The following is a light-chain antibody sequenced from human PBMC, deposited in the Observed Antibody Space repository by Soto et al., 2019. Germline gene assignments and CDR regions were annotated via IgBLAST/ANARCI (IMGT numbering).Light chain of an antibody. CDR1: QSVRTN. J-gene: IGKJ4*01. CDR3: KKYNGWSHLT. CDR2: DAS. V-gene: IGKV3-15*01. Sequence: IVMTQSPATLSVAPEDRATLSFRAGQSVRTNLAWYQLTPGQTPSLLIYDASARATGVPARFSGTGSATDFTPNISRLQSDDFAVYYCKKYNGWSHLTYGGGTKVDIK.